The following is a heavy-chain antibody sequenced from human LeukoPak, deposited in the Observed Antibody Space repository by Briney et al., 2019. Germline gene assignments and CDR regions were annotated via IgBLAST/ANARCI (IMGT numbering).Heavy chain of an antibody. CDR3: ARDRKVRGVIAQAFDY. CDR2: IFRIGSS. V-gene: IGHV4-38-2*02. Sequence: SETLSLTCSVSGFSITTGYYWAWIRQPPGKGLEWIGTIFRIGSSYFNPSLKSRVTISVDKSKNQFSLKLSSVTAADTAVYYCARDRKVRGVIAQAFDYWGQGTLVTVSS. J-gene: IGHJ4*02. D-gene: IGHD3-10*01. CDR1: GFSITTGYY.